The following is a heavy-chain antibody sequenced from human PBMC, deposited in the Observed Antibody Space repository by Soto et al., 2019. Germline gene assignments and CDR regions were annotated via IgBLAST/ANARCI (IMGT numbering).Heavy chain of an antibody. CDR3: ATWGCSGGSCYSTFWFDP. V-gene: IGHV4-59*01. CDR1: GGSISAYY. Sequence: SETLSLTCNVSGGSISAYYWSWIRQTPGKGLEWIGHISYSGSATYNPSFKSRVTISVDTSKNQFSLMMTSLAAADTAVYYCATWGCSGGSCYSTFWFDPWGQGTLVTVSS. D-gene: IGHD2-15*01. CDR2: ISYSGSA. J-gene: IGHJ5*02.